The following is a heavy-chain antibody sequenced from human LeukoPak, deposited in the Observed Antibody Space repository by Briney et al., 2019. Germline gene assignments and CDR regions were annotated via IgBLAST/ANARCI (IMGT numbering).Heavy chain of an antibody. CDR2: ISGGTDTT. CDR3: ARDHGEYSSSSHWFDP. J-gene: IGHJ5*02. CDR1: GFTFSNYA. Sequence: GTLRLSCAASGFTFSNYAMSWVRQAPGKGLEWVSTISGGTDTTYYADSVKGRFTISRDNSKNTLYLQMNSLRAEDTAVYYCARDHGEYSSSSHWFDPWGQGTLVTVSS. D-gene: IGHD6-6*01. V-gene: IGHV3-23*01.